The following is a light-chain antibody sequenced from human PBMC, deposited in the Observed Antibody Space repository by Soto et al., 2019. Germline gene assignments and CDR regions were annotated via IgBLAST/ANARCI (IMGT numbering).Light chain of an antibody. V-gene: IGKV3-20*01. CDR1: QSVSSSY. Sequence: EIVLTQSPGTLSLSPGERATLSCRASQSVSSSYLAWYQQKPGQAPRPLIYGASSRAIGIPDRFSGSGSGTDSTLTISRLEPADFAVYYCQQYGSSPPITFGQGTRLEIK. J-gene: IGKJ5*01. CDR2: GAS. CDR3: QQYGSSPPIT.